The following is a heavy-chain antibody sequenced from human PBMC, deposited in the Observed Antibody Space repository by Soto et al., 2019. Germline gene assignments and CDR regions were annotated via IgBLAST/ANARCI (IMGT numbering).Heavy chain of an antibody. CDR3: ARGGPKWYLQRDYYYGMDV. CDR1: GYTFTGHY. D-gene: IGHD1-26*01. CDR2: INPKSGGT. Sequence: QVQLVQSGAEVIQPGASVKVSCKASGYTFTGHYIHWVRQAPGQGLEWLGRINPKSGGTKNAQKFQAWVTITRDTSITTAYMELSRLKSDDTAVYYCARGGPKWYLQRDYYYGMDVWGQGTTVTVSS. J-gene: IGHJ6*02. V-gene: IGHV1-2*04.